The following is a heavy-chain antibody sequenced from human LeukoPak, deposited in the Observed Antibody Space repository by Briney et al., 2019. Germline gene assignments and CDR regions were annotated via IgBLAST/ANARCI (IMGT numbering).Heavy chain of an antibody. CDR1: GFTFSSYS. V-gene: IGHV3-21*01. Sequence: PGGSLRLSCAASGFTFSSYSMNWVRQAPGKGLEWVSCISSSSSYIYYADSVKGRLTISRDNAKNSLYPQMNSLRAEDTAVYYCARGGDSSGWYPEDYYFDYWGQGTLVTVSS. CDR3: ARGGDSSGWYPEDYYFDY. D-gene: IGHD6-19*01. CDR2: ISSSSSYI. J-gene: IGHJ4*02.